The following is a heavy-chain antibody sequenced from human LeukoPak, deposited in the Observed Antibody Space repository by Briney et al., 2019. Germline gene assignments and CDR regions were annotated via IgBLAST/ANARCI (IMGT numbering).Heavy chain of an antibody. V-gene: IGHV1-69*05. CDR2: IIPIFGTA. CDR1: GYFFTSYS. CDR3: AKDMSKLGIRNDAFDI. D-gene: IGHD7-27*01. J-gene: IGHJ3*02. Sequence: GASVKVSCKASGYFFTSYSMHWVRQAPGQGLEWMGGIIPIFGTANYAQKFQGRVTITTDESTSTAYMELSSLRSEDTAVYYCAKDMSKLGIRNDAFDIWGQGTMVTVSS.